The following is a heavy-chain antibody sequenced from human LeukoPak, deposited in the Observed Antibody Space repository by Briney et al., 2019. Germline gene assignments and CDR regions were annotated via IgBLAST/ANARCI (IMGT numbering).Heavy chain of an antibody. CDR1: GFTFSSYA. J-gene: IGHJ4*02. V-gene: IGHV3-23*01. CDR3: ARTSYSSGWSPFDY. CDR2: ISGSGGST. Sequence: PGGSLRLSCAASGFTFSSYAMSWVRQAPGKGLEWVSAISGSGGSTYYADSVKGRFTISRDNSKNTLYLQMNSLRAEDTAVFYCARTSYSSGWSPFDYWGQGTLVSVSS. D-gene: IGHD6-19*01.